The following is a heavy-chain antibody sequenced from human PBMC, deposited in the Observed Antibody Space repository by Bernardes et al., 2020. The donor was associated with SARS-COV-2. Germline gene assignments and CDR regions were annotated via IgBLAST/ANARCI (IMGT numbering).Heavy chain of an antibody. D-gene: IGHD6-6*01. CDR2: IDTHGNTL. CDR3: ARDPEAGSSSLFDY. J-gene: IGHJ4*02. Sequence: GGSLRLSCAASGYSFNAFWMHWVRQAPGQGLVWVARIDTHGNTLNYADSVKGRFTISRDNSRNTLYLQMNSLRAEDTALYYCARDPEAGSSSLFDYWGQGILVTVSS. V-gene: IGHV3-74*01. CDR1: GYSFNAFW.